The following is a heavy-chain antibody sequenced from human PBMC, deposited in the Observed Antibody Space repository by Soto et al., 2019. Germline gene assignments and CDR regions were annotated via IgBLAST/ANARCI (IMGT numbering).Heavy chain of an antibody. CDR2: MTSDGSTT. V-gene: IGHV3-74*01. Sequence: PGGSLRLSCAASGFNSGNSWMHWVRQAPGKGLVWVSRMTSDGSTTDYADSVKGRFTVSRDNGKYTLYLQMNSLRAEDTAVYYCATAEVDYWGRGTLVTVSS. CDR1: GFNSGNSW. J-gene: IGHJ4*02. CDR3: ATAEVDY.